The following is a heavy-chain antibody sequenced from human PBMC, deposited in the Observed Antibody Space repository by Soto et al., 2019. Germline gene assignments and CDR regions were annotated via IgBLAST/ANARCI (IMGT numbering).Heavy chain of an antibody. CDR3: ARDRSYSLDV. V-gene: IGHV3-74*01. J-gene: IGHJ6*02. CDR2: INSAGSST. Sequence: EVQLVESGGGLLQPGGSLRLSCAVSGSTFSNAWMHWVRQAPGKGLVWVSHINSAGSSTNYADFVKGRFTIARDNAKNTVYLQMNSLRAEDTAVYYCARDRSYSLDVWGQGTTVTVSS. CDR1: GSTFSNAW.